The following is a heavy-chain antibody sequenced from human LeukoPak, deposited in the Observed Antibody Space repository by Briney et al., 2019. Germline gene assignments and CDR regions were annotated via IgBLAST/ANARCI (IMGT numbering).Heavy chain of an antibody. D-gene: IGHD7-27*01. CDR1: GGSISSYY. J-gene: IGHJ3*02. V-gene: IGHV4-59*01. Sequence: SETLSLTCSVSGGSISSYYWSWIRQPPGRGLEWVGYIYYRGSPNYNPSLKSRVTISEDASKNQFSLKLTSVTAADTAVYYCARREGTWGAFDIWGQGIMVTVSS. CDR2: IYYRGSP. CDR3: ARREGTWGAFDI.